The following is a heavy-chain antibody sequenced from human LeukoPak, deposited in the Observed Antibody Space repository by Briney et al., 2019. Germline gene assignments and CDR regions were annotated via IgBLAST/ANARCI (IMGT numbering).Heavy chain of an antibody. CDR2: IWYDGTNK. D-gene: IGHD2-15*01. Sequence: SCKASGYTFTSYDINWVRQAPGKGLEWVAFIWYDGTNKDYADSVKGRFTISRDNSKSTLYLQMDSLTAEDTAVYYCAKVRGYSSGWTDYWGQGTLITVSS. J-gene: IGHJ4*02. CDR1: GYTFTSYD. V-gene: IGHV3-30*02. CDR3: AKVRGYSSGWTDY.